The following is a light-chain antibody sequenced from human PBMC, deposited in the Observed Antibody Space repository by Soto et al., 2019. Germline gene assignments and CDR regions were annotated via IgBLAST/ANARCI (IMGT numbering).Light chain of an antibody. CDR1: QAVLYSSNNENY. V-gene: IGKV4-1*01. CDR2: WAS. J-gene: IGKJ4*01. CDR3: QQYYSTPLT. Sequence: DIVMTQSPDSLAVSLGERATINCKSSQAVLYSSNNENYLACYQQKPGQPPNLLIYWASTRESGVPDRFSGSGSGTDFTLTISSLQAEDVPVYYCQQYYSTPLTFGGGTKVDI.